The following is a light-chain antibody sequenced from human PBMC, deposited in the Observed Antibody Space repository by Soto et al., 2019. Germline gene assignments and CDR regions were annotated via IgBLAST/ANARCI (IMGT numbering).Light chain of an antibody. V-gene: IGKV3-15*01. CDR1: QGVGSN. J-gene: IGKJ1*01. CDR3: QQDTKWWT. CDR2: GAS. Sequence: EIVMTQSPATLSVSPGEGVTLSCRATQGVGSNFAWYQQKPGQSPRLLIYGASTRATGVPARFSGSGSGTEFTLTISGLQSEDFAVYYCQQDTKWWTFGQGTKVEIK.